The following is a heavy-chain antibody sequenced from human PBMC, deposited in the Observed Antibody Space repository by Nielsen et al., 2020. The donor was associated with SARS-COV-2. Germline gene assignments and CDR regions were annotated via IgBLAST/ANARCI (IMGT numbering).Heavy chain of an antibody. CDR3: VCAPGGWYPQYFQH. CDR2: IYPGDSDT. D-gene: IGHD6-19*01. J-gene: IGHJ1*01. CDR1: GDSFSYQW. V-gene: IGHV5-51*01. Sequence: GESLKISCKGSGDSFSYQWIGWVRQMPGKGLEWMGIIYPGDSDTRYSPSFQGQVTISADKSISTAYLQWSSLKASDTAMYYCVCAPGGWYPQYFQHWGQGTLVTVSS.